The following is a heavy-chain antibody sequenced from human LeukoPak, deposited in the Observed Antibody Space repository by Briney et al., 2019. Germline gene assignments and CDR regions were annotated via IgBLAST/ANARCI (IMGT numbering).Heavy chain of an antibody. Sequence: GASVKVSCKASGYTFTGYYMHWVRQAPGQGLEWMGWINPNSGGTNYAQKFQGRVTMTRDTSISTAYMELSRLRSDDTAVYYCARDEGYCRSTSCSNYYYYGMDVWGQGTTVTVSS. CDR3: ARDEGYCRSTSCSNYYYYGMDV. CDR1: GYTFTGYY. D-gene: IGHD2-2*01. J-gene: IGHJ6*02. V-gene: IGHV1-2*02. CDR2: INPNSGGT.